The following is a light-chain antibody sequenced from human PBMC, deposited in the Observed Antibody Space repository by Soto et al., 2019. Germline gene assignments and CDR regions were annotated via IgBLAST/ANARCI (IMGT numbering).Light chain of an antibody. CDR2: DVS. Sequence: QSVLTQPASVSASPGQSITISCTGTSSDVGGYKFVSWYQQHPGKAPKVMIYDVSKRPSGVPDRFSGSKSGNTASLTVSALQAEDEADYYCSSYTDRNNLVFGTGTKVTVL. CDR1: SSDVGGYKF. V-gene: IGLV2-8*01. J-gene: IGLJ1*01. CDR3: SSYTDRNNLV.